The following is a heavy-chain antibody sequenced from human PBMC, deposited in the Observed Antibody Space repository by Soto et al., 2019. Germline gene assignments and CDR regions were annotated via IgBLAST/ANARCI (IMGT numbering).Heavy chain of an antibody. CDR3: AHSSVWFALDY. CDR2: INEGNGNT. CDR1: GYTFSTYA. J-gene: IGHJ4*01. D-gene: IGHD6-19*01. Sequence: QVHFVQSGAEVKKPGASVKVSCKASGYTFSTYAMHWVRQAPGQRLEWMGLINEGNGNTKYYQRFRGKVTFTRDTSASTAPTELRSLRSEGTAVYYCAHSSVWFALDYRGQGTLVTVPS. V-gene: IGHV1-3*01.